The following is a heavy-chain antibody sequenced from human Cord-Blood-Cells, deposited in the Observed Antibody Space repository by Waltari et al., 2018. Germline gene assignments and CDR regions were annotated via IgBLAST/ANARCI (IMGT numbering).Heavy chain of an antibody. J-gene: IGHJ6*02. CDR1: GFTFSRYW. CDR3: ARGESSSWYYYYYYGMDV. CDR2: IKQDGSEK. Sequence: EVQLVESGGGLVQPGGSLRLSCAASGFTFSRYWMSWVRQAPGKGLEWVANIKQDGSEKYYVDSVKGRFTISRDNAKNSLYLQMNSLRAEDTAVYYCARGESSSWYYYYYYGMDVWGQGTTVTVSS. V-gene: IGHV3-7*01. D-gene: IGHD6-13*01.